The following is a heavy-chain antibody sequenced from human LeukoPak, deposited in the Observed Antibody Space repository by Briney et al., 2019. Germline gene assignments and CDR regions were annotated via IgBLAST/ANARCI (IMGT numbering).Heavy chain of an antibody. D-gene: IGHD5-18*01. Sequence: PGGSLRLSCAASGYTFRDYGIHWVRQAPGKGLEWVAFIRYDGSNKYYADSVKGRFTISRDNSKRTLYLELNGLRAEDTAVYYCGKDERWSGGFCYVENWGQGTLVTVSS. V-gene: IGHV3-30*02. CDR1: GYTFRDYG. CDR3: GKDERWSGGFCYVEN. J-gene: IGHJ4*02. CDR2: IRYDGSNK.